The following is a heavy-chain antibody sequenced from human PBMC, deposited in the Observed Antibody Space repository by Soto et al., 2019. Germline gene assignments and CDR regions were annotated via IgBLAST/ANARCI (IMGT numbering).Heavy chain of an antibody. CDR3: ARGRNYGQDFDY. D-gene: IGHD1-7*01. V-gene: IGHV1-3*01. J-gene: IGHJ4*02. CDR1: GYTFTSYA. CDR2: INAGNGNT. Sequence: ASVKVSCKASGYTFTSYAMHWVRQAPGQRLEWMGWINAGNGNTKYSQKFQGRVTITRDTSASTAYMELSSLRSEDTAVYYCARGRNYGQDFDYWGQGTLVTVSS.